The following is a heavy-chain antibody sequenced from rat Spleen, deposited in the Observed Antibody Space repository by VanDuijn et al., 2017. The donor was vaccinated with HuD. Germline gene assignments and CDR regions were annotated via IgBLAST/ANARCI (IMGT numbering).Heavy chain of an antibody. CDR3: TRMRHYFDY. V-gene: IGHV5-31*01. J-gene: IGHJ2*01. Sequence: EVQLVESGGGLVQPGRSLKLSCVASGFTFNNYWMTWIRQAPGKGLEWVATITHTDGSTYYADSVKGRFTISRDNAKSTLYLQMNSLRSEDTATYYCTRMRHYFDYWGQGVMVTVSS. CDR2: ITHTDGST. CDR1: GFTFNNYW.